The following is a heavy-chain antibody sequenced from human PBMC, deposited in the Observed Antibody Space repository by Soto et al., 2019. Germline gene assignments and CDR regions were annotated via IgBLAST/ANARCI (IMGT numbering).Heavy chain of an antibody. J-gene: IGHJ6*01. CDR3: ARTPLITLYGYKYYVLAVSAQGNSVSVYYG. V-gene: IGHV4-31*03. CDR2: IYYSGST. D-gene: IGHD3-10*02. CDR1: GGSISSAGYY. Sequence: SGTLYISCTVSGGSISSAGYYWSWIRQHPGKGLEWIGYIYYSGSTYYNPSLKSRVTISVDTSKNQFSLKLSSVTAADKAVYYCARTPLITLYGYKYYVLAVSAQGNSVSVYYG.